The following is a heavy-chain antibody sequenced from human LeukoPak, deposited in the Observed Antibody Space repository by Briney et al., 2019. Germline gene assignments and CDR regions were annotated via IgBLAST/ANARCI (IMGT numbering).Heavy chain of an antibody. J-gene: IGHJ4*02. V-gene: IGHV4-39*07. CDR1: GGSISSSSYY. Sequence: ASETLSLTCTVSGGSISSSSYYWGWIRQPPGKGLEWIGSIYYSGSTYYNPSLKSRVTISVDTSKNQFSLKLSSVTAADTAVYYCARDQALGGAFDILTGYRYWGQGTLVTVSS. CDR3: ARDQALGGAFDILTGYRY. CDR2: IYYSGST. D-gene: IGHD3-9*01.